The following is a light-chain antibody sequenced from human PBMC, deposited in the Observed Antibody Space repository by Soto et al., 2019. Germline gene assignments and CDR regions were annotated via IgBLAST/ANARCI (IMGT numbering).Light chain of an antibody. CDR2: AAS. J-gene: IGKJ1*01. CDR3: LQHSTYPLT. V-gene: IGKV1-17*01. Sequence: DIQMTQFPSSLSASVGDRVTITCRASQGIRNDLGWYQQKPGKAPKRLIYAASSLQSGVPSRFSGSGSGTEFTLAISSLEPEDSAIFYCLQHSTYPLTFGQGTKVEIK. CDR1: QGIRND.